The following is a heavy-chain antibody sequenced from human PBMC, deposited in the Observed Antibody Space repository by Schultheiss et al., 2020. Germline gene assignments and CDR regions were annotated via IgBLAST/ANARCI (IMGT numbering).Heavy chain of an antibody. V-gene: IGHV1-8*01. Sequence: ASVKVSCKASGYTFANYDIIWVRQATGQGLEWLGWMNPNSGNTDYAQKFQGRVTMTRSTSISTAYMELSSLRSEDTAVYYCARVRSDWIDYWGQGTLVTVSS. J-gene: IGHJ4*02. D-gene: IGHD6-19*01. CDR2: MNPNSGNT. CDR3: ARVRSDWIDY. CDR1: GYTFANYD.